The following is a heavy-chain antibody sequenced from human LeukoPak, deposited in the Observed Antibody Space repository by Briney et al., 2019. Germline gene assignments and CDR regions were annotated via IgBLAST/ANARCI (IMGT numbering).Heavy chain of an antibody. CDR1: GFTFRSYW. Sequence: GGALRLSCAASGFTFRSYWMSWVRQAPGKGLEWVANIKQDGSEKYYVDSVKGRFTISRDNAKNSLYLQMNSLRAEDTAVYYCARVKDYDFWSGTEDYWGQGTLVTVSS. CDR2: IKQDGSEK. J-gene: IGHJ4*02. D-gene: IGHD3-3*01. V-gene: IGHV3-7*01. CDR3: ARVKDYDFWSGTEDY.